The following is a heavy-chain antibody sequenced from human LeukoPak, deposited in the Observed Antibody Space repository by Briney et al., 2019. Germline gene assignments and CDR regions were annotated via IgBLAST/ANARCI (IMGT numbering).Heavy chain of an antibody. CDR1: GFTFSSYA. CDR3: AKDKGKYYFDY. CDR2: ISGSGGST. D-gene: IGHD4-23*01. V-gene: IGHV3-23*01. Sequence: PGGSLRLSCAASGFTFSSYAMSWVRQAPGKGLEWVSAISGSGGSTYYADSVKGRFTISRDDSKNTVYLQMNSLRVEDTAMYYCAKDKGKYYFDYWGQGRLVTVSS. J-gene: IGHJ4*02.